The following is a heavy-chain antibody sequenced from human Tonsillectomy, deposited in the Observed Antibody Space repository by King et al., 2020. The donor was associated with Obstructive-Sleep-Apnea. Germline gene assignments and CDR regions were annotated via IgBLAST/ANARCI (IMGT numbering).Heavy chain of an antibody. CDR3: AKDRGAGYCGMDV. Sequence: VQLVESGGGVVQPGTSLRLSCAASGFTFSSSGMHWVRQAPGKGLEWVAVISFDGNNKYYVDSVKGRFTISRDNSKNTLYLQMNSLGAEDTAVYYCAKDRGAGYCGMDVWGQGTTVTVSS. CDR2: ISFDGNNK. V-gene: IGHV3-30*18. D-gene: IGHD3-16*01. CDR1: GFTFSSSG. J-gene: IGHJ6*02.